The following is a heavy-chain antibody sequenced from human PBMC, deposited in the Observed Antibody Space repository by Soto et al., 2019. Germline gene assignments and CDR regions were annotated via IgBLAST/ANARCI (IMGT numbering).Heavy chain of an antibody. V-gene: IGHV4-34*01. CDR3: ARGRGVATIRSIYGMDV. J-gene: IGHJ6*02. CDR2: SNRSGST. CDR1: GGSFRGYY. Sequence: SETLSLTCAVYGGSFRGYYWSWIRQPPGKGLEWVGESNRSGSTNYNPSLKSRVTISVDTSKNQVSLKLSSVTAADTAVYYCARGRGVATIRSIYGMDVWGQGTTVTVSS. D-gene: IGHD5-12*01.